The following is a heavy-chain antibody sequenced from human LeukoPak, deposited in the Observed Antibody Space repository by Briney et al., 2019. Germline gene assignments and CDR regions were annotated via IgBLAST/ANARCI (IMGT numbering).Heavy chain of an antibody. CDR1: GGSFSGYY. J-gene: IGHJ5*02. CDR2: INHSGST. Sequence: SETLSLTCAVYGGSFSGYYWSWIRQPPGKGLEWIGEINHSGSTNYNPSLKSRVTISVDTSKNQISLKLSSVTAADTAVYYCARVLVGTTVTTLPPGWFDPWGQGTLVTVSS. D-gene: IGHD4-17*01. CDR3: ARVLVGTTVTTLPPGWFDP. V-gene: IGHV4-34*01.